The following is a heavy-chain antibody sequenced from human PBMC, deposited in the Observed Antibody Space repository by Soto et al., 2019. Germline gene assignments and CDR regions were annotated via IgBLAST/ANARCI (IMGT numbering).Heavy chain of an antibody. Sequence: QVQLQESGPGLVKPSQTLSLTCTVSGDSISSSNNYWSWIRQPPGEGLEWIGFISYSGTTSHSPSLNSRLAISLDTSKNQSSLSLSSVTAADTAVYYCARGRGYSYGLDPWGQGTLVTVSS. V-gene: IGHV4-30-4*01. J-gene: IGHJ5*02. CDR2: ISYSGTT. D-gene: IGHD5-18*01. CDR1: GDSISSSNNY. CDR3: ARGRGYSYGLDP.